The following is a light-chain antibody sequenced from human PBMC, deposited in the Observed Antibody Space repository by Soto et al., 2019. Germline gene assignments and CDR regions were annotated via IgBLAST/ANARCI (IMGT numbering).Light chain of an antibody. J-gene: IGKJ3*01. CDR1: QSILSTSNNKNY. Sequence: DIVMTQSPDSLAVSLGERATINCKSSQSILSTSNNKNYLGWYQHKPGQPPKLLIFWASTRESGVPDRFSGSGSGTDFTLTISSLQAEDVAVYYCQHYNNWVFTFGPGTKVHIK. CDR3: QHYNNWVFT. V-gene: IGKV4-1*01. CDR2: WAS.